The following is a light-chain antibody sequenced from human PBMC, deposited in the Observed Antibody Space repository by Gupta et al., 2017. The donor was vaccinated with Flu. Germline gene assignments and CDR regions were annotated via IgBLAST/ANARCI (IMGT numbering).Light chain of an antibody. V-gene: IGLV3-1*01. CDR3: QEWNTTTWV. Sequence: SHSQTASITCSGDRLENEFASRYQPKPGQYPVLVIHQDSKRPAAIRDRFSGSDSANTATMTRRGTESVAEDDYYSQEWNTTTWVFGGGTKLTV. CDR2: QDS. J-gene: IGLJ2*01. CDR1: RLENEF.